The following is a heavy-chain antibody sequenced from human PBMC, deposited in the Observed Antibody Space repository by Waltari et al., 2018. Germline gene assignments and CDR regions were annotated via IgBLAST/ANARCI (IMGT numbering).Heavy chain of an antibody. Sequence: QVQLVQSGAEVKKPGSSVKVSCKASGGTFSSYAISWVRRAPGQGLEWMGRIIPIFGTANYAQKFQGRVTITADKSTSTAYMELSSLRSEDTAVYYCARGPPSSPSFSNWFDPWGQGTLVTVSS. CDR2: IIPIFGTA. CDR1: GGTFSSYA. D-gene: IGHD6-6*01. CDR3: ARGPPSSPSFSNWFDP. V-gene: IGHV1-69*08. J-gene: IGHJ5*02.